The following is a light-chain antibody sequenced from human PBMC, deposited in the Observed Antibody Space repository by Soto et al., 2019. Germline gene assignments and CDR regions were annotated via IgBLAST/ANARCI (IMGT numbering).Light chain of an antibody. CDR1: QSVSNNY. V-gene: IGKV3-20*01. Sequence: IMLTQSPGTLSLTPGERATLSCRASQSVSNNYLAWYQQKPGQAPRLLIYGASNRATGIPDRFSGSGSGTDFTLTISRLEPEDFAVYYCQQYGSSTGITFGQGTRLEI. CDR3: QQYGSSTGIT. J-gene: IGKJ5*01. CDR2: GAS.